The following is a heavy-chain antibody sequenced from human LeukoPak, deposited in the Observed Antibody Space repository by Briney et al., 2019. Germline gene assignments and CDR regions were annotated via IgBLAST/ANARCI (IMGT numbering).Heavy chain of an antibody. D-gene: IGHD1-26*01. V-gene: IGHV3-30*03. CDR2: ISYDGSNK. J-gene: IGHJ4*02. CDR1: GFTFSSYG. Sequence: PGGFLRLSCAASGFTFSSYGMHWVRQAPGKGLEWVAVISYDGSNKYYADSVKGRFTISRDNSENMVYLQMSSLRAEDTAVYYCARDIGGSYTPGDYWGQGTLVTVSS. CDR3: ARDIGGSYTPGDY.